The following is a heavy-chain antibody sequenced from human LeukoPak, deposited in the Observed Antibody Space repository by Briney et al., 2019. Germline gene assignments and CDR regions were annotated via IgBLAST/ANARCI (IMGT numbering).Heavy chain of an antibody. Sequence: GRSLRLSCEASVFSFSNYGMHWVRQAPGRGLEWVAVIWDDGSNRNYGDSVKGRFTVSRDNSKNTLYLQMNSLRAEDTAVYYCAKGLRHNWDYSVDYWGQGTLVTVS. J-gene: IGHJ4*02. V-gene: IGHV3-33*03. CDR1: VFSFSNYG. D-gene: IGHD1-7*01. CDR2: IWDDGSNR. CDR3: AKGLRHNWDYSVDY.